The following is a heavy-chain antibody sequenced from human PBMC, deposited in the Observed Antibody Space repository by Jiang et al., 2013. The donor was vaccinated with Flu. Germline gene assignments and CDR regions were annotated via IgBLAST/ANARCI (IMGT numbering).Heavy chain of an antibody. CDR3: ARARYIVVVPAAIVPSYYYYYMDV. V-gene: IGHV4-30-4*01. J-gene: IGHJ6*03. CDR2: IYYSGST. CDR1: GSISSGDYY. Sequence: GSISSGDYYWSWIRQPPGKGLEWIGYIYYSGSTYYNPSLKSRVTISVDTSKNQFSLKLSSVTAADTAVYYCARARYIVVVPAAIVPSYYYYYMDVWGKGTTVTVSS. D-gene: IGHD2-2*01.